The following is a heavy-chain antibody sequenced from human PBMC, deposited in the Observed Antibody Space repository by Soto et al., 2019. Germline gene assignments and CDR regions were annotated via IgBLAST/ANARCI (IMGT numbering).Heavy chain of an antibody. V-gene: IGHV5-51*01. D-gene: IGHD6-19*01. J-gene: IGHJ4*02. CDR2: IYPGDSET. CDR1: GYSFPSFW. Sequence: ESLKISCKVSGYSFPSFWIGWVRQMPGKGLEWLGSIYPGDSETRYSPSFQGEVTISADKSITTAYLHWSSLRASDTATYYCVKQHPLDSRAWHNWGQGTLVTVSS. CDR3: VKQHPLDSRAWHN.